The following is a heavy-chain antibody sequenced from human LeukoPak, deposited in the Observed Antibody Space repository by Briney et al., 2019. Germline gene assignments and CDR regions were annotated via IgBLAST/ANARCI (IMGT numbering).Heavy chain of an antibody. CDR2: ITNNADTT. CDR3: VKGWVRGVLNY. V-gene: IGHV3-64D*06. CDR1: GFTFTAYS. Sequence: AAGTLSLSCSASGFTFTAYSMYWFRQAPGKGLEYVSGITNNADTTYYADSVKGRFTISRDNSKNTLYLQTSSLRAEDTAVYSCVKGWVRGVLNYWGQGTLVTVSS. J-gene: IGHJ4*02. D-gene: IGHD3-10*01.